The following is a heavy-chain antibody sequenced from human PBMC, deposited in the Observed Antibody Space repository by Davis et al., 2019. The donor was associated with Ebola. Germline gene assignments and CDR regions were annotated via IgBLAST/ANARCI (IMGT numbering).Heavy chain of an antibody. J-gene: IGHJ6*02. CDR2: INHSGST. CDR1: GGSFSGYY. D-gene: IGHD2-15*01. V-gene: IGHV4-34*01. Sequence: PSETLSLTCAVYGGSFSGYYWSWIRQPPGKGLEWIGEINHSGSTNYNPSLKSRVTISVDTSKNQFSLKLSSVTAADTAVYYCARDLYIVEDYYGMDVWGQGTTVTVSS. CDR3: ARDLYIVEDYYGMDV.